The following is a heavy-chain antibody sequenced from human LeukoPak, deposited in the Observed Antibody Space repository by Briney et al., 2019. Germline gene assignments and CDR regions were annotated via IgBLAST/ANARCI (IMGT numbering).Heavy chain of an antibody. D-gene: IGHD6-13*01. CDR3: ARGTTAGYSSSWYSWFDP. CDR1: GGSFSGYY. Sequence: SETLSLTCAVYGGSFSGYYWSWIRQPPGKGLEWIGEIDHSGSTNYKPSLKSRVTISVDTSKNQFSLKLSSVTAADTAVYYCARGTTAGYSSSWYSWFDPWGQGTLVTVSS. J-gene: IGHJ5*02. V-gene: IGHV4-34*01. CDR2: IDHSGST.